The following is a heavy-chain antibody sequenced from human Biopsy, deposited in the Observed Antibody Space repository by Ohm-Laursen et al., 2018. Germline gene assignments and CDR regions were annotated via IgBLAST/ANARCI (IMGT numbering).Heavy chain of an antibody. V-gene: IGHV1-24*01. CDR1: GYAVTEFS. D-gene: IGHD1-1*01. CDR3: AADINVWNVNY. J-gene: IGHJ4*02. Sequence: SVKVSCKVSGYAVTEFSMHWVRQALGKGLEWMGGFAPENGKTIYAQKFQGRVTMTEDTSTDTAYMELSSLRSEDTAVYYCAADINVWNVNYWGQGTQVTVSS. CDR2: FAPENGKT.